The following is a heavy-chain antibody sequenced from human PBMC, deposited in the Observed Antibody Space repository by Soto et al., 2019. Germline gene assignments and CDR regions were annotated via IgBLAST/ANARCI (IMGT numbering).Heavy chain of an antibody. Sequence: SETLSLTCTVSGGSISSYYWSWIRQPPGKGLEWIGYIYYGGSTNYNPSLKSRVTISVDTSKNQFSLKLSSVTAADTAVYYCARFRPGVSSSDFDYWGQGTLVTVSS. J-gene: IGHJ4*02. CDR2: IYYGGST. CDR3: ARFRPGVSSSDFDY. V-gene: IGHV4-59*01. D-gene: IGHD6-6*01. CDR1: GGSISSYY.